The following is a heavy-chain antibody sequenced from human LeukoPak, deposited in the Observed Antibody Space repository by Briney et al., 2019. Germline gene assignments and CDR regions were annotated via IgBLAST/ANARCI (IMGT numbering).Heavy chain of an antibody. Sequence: SETLSLTCTVSGGSISSSSHYWAWIRQPPGKGLEWIANIYYSGNTYYNPSLKSRVTISVDMSKNQFSLRVGSLTAADTAVYYCATVDVGLYDYWGQGTLVTVSS. D-gene: IGHD3-10*02. CDR1: GGSISSSSHY. CDR3: ATVDVGLYDY. V-gene: IGHV4-39*07. CDR2: IYYSGNT. J-gene: IGHJ4*02.